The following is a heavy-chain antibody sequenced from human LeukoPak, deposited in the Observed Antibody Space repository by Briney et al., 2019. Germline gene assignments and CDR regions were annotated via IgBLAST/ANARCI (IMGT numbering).Heavy chain of an antibody. CDR1: GLTFSDYP. CDR3: AREAPAGSYDY. CDR2: ISQNGDNI. V-gene: IGHV3-64*01. Sequence: PGGSLRLSCEVSGLTFSDYPMHWVRQAPGKGLESVSAISQNGDNIYYAYSVKGRFTISRDNSKNTLYLQMGSLRPEDMAVYYCAREAPAGSYDYWGQGTLITVSS. D-gene: IGHD3-10*01. J-gene: IGHJ4*02.